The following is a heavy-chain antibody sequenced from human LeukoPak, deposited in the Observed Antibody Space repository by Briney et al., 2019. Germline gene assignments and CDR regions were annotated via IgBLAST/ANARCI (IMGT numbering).Heavy chain of an antibody. CDR3: ARGTPQYTSSWYNY. J-gene: IGHJ4*02. CDR1: GFTFSSYS. D-gene: IGHD6-13*01. CDR2: ISGSSSTI. V-gene: IGHV3-48*01. Sequence: GGSLRLSCAASGFTFSSYSMNWVRQAPGKGLEWVSYISGSSSTIYYADSVKGRFTISRDNAKNSLYLQMNSLRAEDTAVYYCARGTPQYTSSWYNYWGQGTLVTVSS.